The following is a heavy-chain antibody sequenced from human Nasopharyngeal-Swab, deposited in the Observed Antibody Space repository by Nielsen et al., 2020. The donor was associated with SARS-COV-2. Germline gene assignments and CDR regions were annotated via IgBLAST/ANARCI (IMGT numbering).Heavy chain of an antibody. CDR2: INHSGST. Sequence: WIRQPPGKGLEWIGEINHSGSTYYNPSLKSRVTISVDTSKNQFSLKLSSVTAADTAVYYCARVKITIFGVAYFDYWGQGTLVTVSS. D-gene: IGHD3-3*01. J-gene: IGHJ4*02. V-gene: IGHV4-34*01. CDR3: ARVKITIFGVAYFDY.